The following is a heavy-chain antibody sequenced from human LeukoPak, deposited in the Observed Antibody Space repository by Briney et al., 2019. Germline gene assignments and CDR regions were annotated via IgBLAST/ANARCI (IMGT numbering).Heavy chain of an antibody. V-gene: IGHV4-39*07. CDR3: ASLRVPGYFDY. CDR2: IYYRGST. Sequence: SETLSLTCTVSGGSISSSSYYWGWIRQPPGKGLEWIGTIYYRGSTSYNPSLKSRVTISVDTSKNQLSLKLSSVTAADTAVFYCASLRVPGYFDYWGQGTLVTVSS. D-gene: IGHD3-16*01. CDR1: GGSISSSSYY. J-gene: IGHJ4*03.